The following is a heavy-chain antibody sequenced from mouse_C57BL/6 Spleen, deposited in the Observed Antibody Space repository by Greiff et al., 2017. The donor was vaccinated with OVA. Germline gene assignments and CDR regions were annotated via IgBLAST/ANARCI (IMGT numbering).Heavy chain of an antibody. CDR1: GYTFTDYN. Sequence: EVKLQESGPELVKPGASVKMSCKASGYTFTDYNMHWVKQSPGKSLEWIGYINPNNGGTSYNQKFKGKATLTVNKSSSTAYMELRSLTSEDSAVYYCARGGGQLRLHAMDYWGQGTSVTVSS. V-gene: IGHV1-22*01. CDR3: ARGGGQLRLHAMDY. D-gene: IGHD3-2*02. CDR2: INPNNGGT. J-gene: IGHJ4*01.